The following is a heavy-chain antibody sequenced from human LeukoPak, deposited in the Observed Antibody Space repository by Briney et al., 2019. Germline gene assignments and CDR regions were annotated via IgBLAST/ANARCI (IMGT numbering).Heavy chain of an antibody. CDR2: IDASGRT. J-gene: IGHJ6*02. CDR3: ARRSIAVAGTIYYYYGMDV. D-gene: IGHD6-19*01. Sequence: PSETLSLTCTVSGGSISSYYWSWIRLPAGKGLEWIGRIDASGRTNYNPSLKSRVTLSVDTSKNQFSLKLSSVTAADTAVYYCARRSIAVAGTIYYYYGMDVWGQGTTVTVSS. V-gene: IGHV4-4*07. CDR1: GGSISSYY.